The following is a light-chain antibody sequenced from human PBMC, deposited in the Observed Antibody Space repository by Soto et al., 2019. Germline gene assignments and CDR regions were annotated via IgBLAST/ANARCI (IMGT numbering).Light chain of an antibody. CDR3: MQRIEFPLT. Sequence: DIVMTQTPLSLPVTPGEPASISCRSSQSLLDSDDGNTYLDWYLQKPGQSPQLLIYTVSYRASGVPDRFSGSGSGTDFTLKISRVEAEDVGVYYYMQRIEFPLTFGGGTKVDIK. CDR1: QSLLDSDDGNTY. V-gene: IGKV2-40*01. CDR2: TVS. J-gene: IGKJ4*01.